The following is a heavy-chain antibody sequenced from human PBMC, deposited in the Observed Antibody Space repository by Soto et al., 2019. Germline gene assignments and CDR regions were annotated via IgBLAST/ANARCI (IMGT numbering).Heavy chain of an antibody. Sequence: QVQLVQSGAEVKKPGASVKVSCKASGYTFTSYAMHWVRQAPGQRLEWMGWINAGNGNTKYSQKFQGRVTITRDTSASTAYMELSSLRSEDTAVYYCARDHHYDFWSGYYNYYYYGMDVWGQGTTVTVSS. CDR3: ARDHHYDFWSGYYNYYYYGMDV. J-gene: IGHJ6*02. D-gene: IGHD3-3*01. CDR2: INAGNGNT. CDR1: GYTFTSYA. V-gene: IGHV1-3*01.